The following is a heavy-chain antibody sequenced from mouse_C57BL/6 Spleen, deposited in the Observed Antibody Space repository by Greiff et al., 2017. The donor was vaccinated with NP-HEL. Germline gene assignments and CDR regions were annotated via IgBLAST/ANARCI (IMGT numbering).Heavy chain of an antibody. CDR2: INPSTGGT. V-gene: IGHV1-42*01. D-gene: IGHD4-1*01. CDR1: GYSFTGYY. Sequence: EVQLQQSGPELVKPGASVKISCKASGYSFTGYYMNWVKQSPEKSLEWIGEINPSTGGTTYNQKFKAKATLTVDKSSSTAYMQLKSLTSEDSAVYYGARGGLGLFAYWGQGTLVTVSA. CDR3: ARGGLGLFAY. J-gene: IGHJ3*01.